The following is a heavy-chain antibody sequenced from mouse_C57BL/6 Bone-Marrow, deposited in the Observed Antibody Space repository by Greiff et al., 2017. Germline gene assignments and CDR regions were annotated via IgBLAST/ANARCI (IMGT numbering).Heavy chain of an antibody. CDR2: ISNGGGST. CDR1: GFTFSDYY. CDR3: ARFGYFYYFDY. J-gene: IGHJ2*01. D-gene: IGHD2-3*01. V-gene: IGHV5-12*01. Sequence: DVMLVESGGGLVQPGGSLKLSCAASGFTFSDYYMYWVRQTPEKRLEWVAYISNGGGSTYYPDTVKGRFTISRDNAKNTLYLQMSRLKSEDTAMYYCARFGYFYYFDYWGQGTTLTVSS.